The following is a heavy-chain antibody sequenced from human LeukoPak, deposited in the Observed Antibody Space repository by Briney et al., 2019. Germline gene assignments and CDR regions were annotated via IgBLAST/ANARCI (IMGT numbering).Heavy chain of an antibody. Sequence: ASVKVSCKASGYSFTSYYIHWVRQAPGQGHEWMGIINPSSGSTRYAQEFQGRVTLTRDTSTSTVYMEVSSLRSEDTAVYYCARDGPGYTSSSTDYMDVWGKGTTVTVSS. CDR1: GYSFTSYY. CDR3: ARDGPGYTSSSTDYMDV. J-gene: IGHJ6*03. CDR2: INPSSGST. D-gene: IGHD6-13*01. V-gene: IGHV1-46*01.